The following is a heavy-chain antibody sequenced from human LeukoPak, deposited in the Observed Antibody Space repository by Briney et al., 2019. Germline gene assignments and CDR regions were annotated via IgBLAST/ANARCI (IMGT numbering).Heavy chain of an antibody. Sequence: SGTLSLTCAVSGASISSTNWWSWVRQPPGKGLEWIGEIYHTGSTKYNPSLESRVTISVDKSNNQFSVRLSSVTAADTAVYYCARDFYQTHALDVWGQGTMVTVSS. V-gene: IGHV4-4*02. CDR1: GASISSTNW. D-gene: IGHD3-16*02. CDR3: ARDFYQTHALDV. CDR2: IYHTGST. J-gene: IGHJ3*01.